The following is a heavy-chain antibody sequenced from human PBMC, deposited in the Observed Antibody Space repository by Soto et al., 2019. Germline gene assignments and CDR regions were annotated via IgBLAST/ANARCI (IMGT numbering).Heavy chain of an antibody. CDR1: GYTFTSYY. V-gene: IGHV1-46*01. CDR2: INPSGGST. Sequence: ASVKVSCKASGYTFTSYYMHWVRQAPGQGLEWMGIINPSGGSTSYAQKFQGRVTMTRDTSTSTVYMELSSLRSEDMAVYYCATLMPSIAVASDYWGQGTLVTVSS. D-gene: IGHD6-19*01. J-gene: IGHJ4*02. CDR3: ATLMPSIAVASDY.